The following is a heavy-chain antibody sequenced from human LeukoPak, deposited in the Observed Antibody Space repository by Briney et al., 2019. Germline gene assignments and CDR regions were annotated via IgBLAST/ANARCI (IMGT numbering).Heavy chain of an antibody. CDR1: GSTFSSYG. CDR3: ARGSSNYLDY. J-gene: IGHJ4*02. CDR2: IWYDGSNK. V-gene: IGHV3-33*01. Sequence: GGSLRLSCTASGSTFSSYGMHWVRQAPGKGLESVAVIWYDGSNKDYADSVKGRFTISRDNSKNTLYLQMNSLRAEDTAVYYCARGSSNYLDYWGQGTLVTVS. D-gene: IGHD6-19*01.